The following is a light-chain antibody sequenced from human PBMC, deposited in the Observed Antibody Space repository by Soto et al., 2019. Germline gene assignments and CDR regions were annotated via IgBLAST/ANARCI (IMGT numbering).Light chain of an antibody. CDR3: QYYKEHST. CDR1: QSISSW. V-gene: IGKV1-5*03. Sequence: DIQMTQSPSTLSASVGDRVTITCRASQSISSWLAWYQQKPGKDPKLLIYEASSSEIGVPPRFSGSGFGTEFTLTISSLQPEDSATYYCQYYKEHSTFGQGTRLEIK. J-gene: IGKJ1*01. CDR2: EAS.